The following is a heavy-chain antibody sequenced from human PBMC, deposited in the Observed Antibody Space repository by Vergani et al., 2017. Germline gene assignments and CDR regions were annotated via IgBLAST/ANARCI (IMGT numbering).Heavy chain of an antibody. CDR3: ARGRPAAMGAPYGMDV. Sequence: DVQLVESGGDLVQPGGSLRLSCAASGFTFSSYSMNWVRQAPGKGLEWVSVIYSGGSTYYADSVKGRFTISRDNSKNTLYLQMNSLRAEDTAVYYCARGRPAAMGAPYGMDVCGQGTTVTVSS. CDR2: IYSGGST. CDR1: GFTFSSYS. D-gene: IGHD2-2*01. V-gene: IGHV3-66*02. J-gene: IGHJ6*02.